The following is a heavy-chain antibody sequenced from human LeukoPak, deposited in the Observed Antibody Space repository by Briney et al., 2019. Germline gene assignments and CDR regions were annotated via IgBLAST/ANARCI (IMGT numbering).Heavy chain of an antibody. J-gene: IGHJ4*02. CDR3: ASDFWSGYYDY. CDR2: IYTSGST. CDR1: GGSISSGSYY. V-gene: IGHV4-61*02. D-gene: IGHD3-3*01. Sequence: SETLSLTCTVSGGSISSGSYYWSWIRQPAGKGLEWIGRIYTSGSTNYNPSLKSRVTISVDTSKNQFSLKLSSVTAADTAVYYCASDFWSGYYDYWGQGTLVTVSS.